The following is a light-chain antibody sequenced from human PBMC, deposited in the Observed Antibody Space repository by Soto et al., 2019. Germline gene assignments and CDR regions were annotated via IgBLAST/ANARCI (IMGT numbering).Light chain of an antibody. CDR3: QQRSNWPHSIT. V-gene: IGKV3-11*01. Sequence: EVGMTQSPGTLSVSPGERAILSCRASQSLTTNLAWYQQKPGQAPRLLIYDASNRATGIPARFSGSGSETDFTLTISSLEPEDFAVYYCQQRSNWPHSITFGQGTRLEIK. J-gene: IGKJ5*01. CDR2: DAS. CDR1: QSLTTN.